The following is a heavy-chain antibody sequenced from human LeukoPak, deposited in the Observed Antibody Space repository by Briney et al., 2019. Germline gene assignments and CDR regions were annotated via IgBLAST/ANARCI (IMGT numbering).Heavy chain of an antibody. CDR3: ARENTVVTSTSDY. D-gene: IGHD4-23*01. CDR2: ISSSGSTI. CDR1: GFTFSDYY. V-gene: IGHV3-11*01. J-gene: IGHJ4*02. Sequence: GGSLRLSCAASGFTFSDYYMSWIRQAPGKGLEWVSYISSSGSTIYYADSVKGRFTISRDNAKNSLYLQMNSLRAEDTAVYYCARENTVVTSTSDYWGKGTMVTVSS.